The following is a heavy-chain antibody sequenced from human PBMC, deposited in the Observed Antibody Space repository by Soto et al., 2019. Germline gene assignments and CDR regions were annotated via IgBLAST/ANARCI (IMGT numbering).Heavy chain of an antibody. V-gene: IGHV4-59*01. Sequence: QVQLQESGPGLVKPSETLSLTCTVSGDSISRYYWSWIRLSPGKGLEWIGYIYYSGDTNYNPSVKSRVTISVDRTKNQFSLKLRSVTAADTAVYYCARDQGGEFLKGSGMDVWGQGTTVTVSS. CDR3: ARDQGGEFLKGSGMDV. CDR2: IYYSGDT. J-gene: IGHJ6*02. D-gene: IGHD3-10*01. CDR1: GDSISRYY.